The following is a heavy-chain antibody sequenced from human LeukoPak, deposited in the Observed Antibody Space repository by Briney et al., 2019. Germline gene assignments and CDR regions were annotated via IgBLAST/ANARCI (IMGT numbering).Heavy chain of an antibody. V-gene: IGHV3-33*06. J-gene: IGHJ3*02. CDR2: IWYDGSNK. CDR1: GFTFSSYG. Sequence: GGSLRLSCAASGFTFSSYGMHWVRQAPGKGLEWVAVIWYDGSNKYYADSVKGRFTISRDNSKNTLYLQMISLRAEDTAVYYCAKDKMATTGDSFDIWGQGTMVTVSS. D-gene: IGHD5-24*01. CDR3: AKDKMATTGDSFDI.